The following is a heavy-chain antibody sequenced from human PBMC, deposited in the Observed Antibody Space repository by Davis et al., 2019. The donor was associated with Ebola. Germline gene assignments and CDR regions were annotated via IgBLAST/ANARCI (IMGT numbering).Heavy chain of an antibody. Sequence: SETLSLTCTVSGGSISSGGYYWSWIRQHPGKGLEWIGYIYYSGSTYYNPSLKSRVTISVDTSKNQFSLKLSSVTAADTAVYYCARFVTATLLFGHYGMDVWGQGTTVTVSS. CDR3: ARFVTATLLFGHYGMDV. CDR1: GGSISSGGYY. CDR2: IYYSGST. D-gene: IGHD2-21*02. J-gene: IGHJ6*02. V-gene: IGHV4-31*03.